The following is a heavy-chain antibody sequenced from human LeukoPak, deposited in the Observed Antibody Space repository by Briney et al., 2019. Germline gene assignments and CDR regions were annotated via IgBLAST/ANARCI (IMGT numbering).Heavy chain of an antibody. CDR2: INTNTGNP. V-gene: IGHV7-4-1*02. J-gene: IGHJ4*02. CDR1: GYTFTSYA. D-gene: IGHD6-13*01. Sequence: ASVKVSCKASGYTFTSYAMNWVRQAPGQGLEWMGWINTNTGNPTYAQGFTGRFVFSLDTSVSTAYLQISSLKAEDTAVYCCARVPSWYPQTFFDYWGQGTLVTVSS. CDR3: ARVPSWYPQTFFDY.